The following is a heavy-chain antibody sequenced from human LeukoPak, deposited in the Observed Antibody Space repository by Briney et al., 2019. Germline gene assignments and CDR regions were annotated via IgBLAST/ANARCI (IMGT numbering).Heavy chain of an antibody. D-gene: IGHD5-12*01. CDR1: GYSYTSYW. CDR3: ARGDGYSGYDLGDYFDY. J-gene: IGHJ4*02. V-gene: IGHV5-51*01. CDR2: IYPGDSDT. Sequence: GESLKISCKGSGYSYTSYWIAWVRQLPGKGLEWMGIIYPGDSDTRYSPSFQGQVTISADKSISTAYLQWSSLRASDSAMYYCARGDGYSGYDLGDYFDYWGQGTLVTVSS.